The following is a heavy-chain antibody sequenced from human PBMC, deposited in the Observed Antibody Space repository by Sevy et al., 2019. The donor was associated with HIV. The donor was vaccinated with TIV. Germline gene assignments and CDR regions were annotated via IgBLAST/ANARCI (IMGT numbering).Heavy chain of an antibody. CDR3: VRDAGYCSSTSCYRGDYFDY. D-gene: IGHD2-2*02. CDR2: IKEDGSEK. J-gene: IGHJ4*02. V-gene: IGHV3-7*01. Sequence: GGSLRLSCAASGFTFSSYSMNWVRQAPGKGLEWVADIKEDGSEKYYVDSVKGRFTISRDNAKKSLYLQMNNLRAEDTAVYYCVRDAGYCSSTSCYRGDYFDYWGQGTLVTVSS. CDR1: GFTFSSYS.